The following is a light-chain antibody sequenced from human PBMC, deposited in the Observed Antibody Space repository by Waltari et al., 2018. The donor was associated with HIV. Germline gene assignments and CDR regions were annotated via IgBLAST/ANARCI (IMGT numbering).Light chain of an antibody. V-gene: IGLV3-1*01. CDR1: KLETTF. CDR3: QAWNRGTF. J-gene: IGLJ2*01. Sequence: SYDLTQPPSVSVSAGQTASITCSADKLETTFVSWYQQKPGQSPFLSIYQDTKRPRGIPERFSGSNSGNTATLRISGTQVMDEADYYCQAWNRGTFFGGGTKVTVL. CDR2: QDT.